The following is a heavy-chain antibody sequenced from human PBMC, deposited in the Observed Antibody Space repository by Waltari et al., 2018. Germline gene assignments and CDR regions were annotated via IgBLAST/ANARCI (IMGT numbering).Heavy chain of an antibody. V-gene: IGHV4-39*07. Sequence: QLQLQESGPGLVKPSETLSLTCTFSGVSISSSSNYWGWICQPPGKGLEWIGSIYYSGSTYYNPSLKMRVTISVDTSKNQFSLKLSSVTAADTAVYYCARVSMVQGNAFDIWGQGTMVTVSS. CDR3: ARVSMVQGNAFDI. D-gene: IGHD3-10*01. CDR1: GVSISSSSNY. J-gene: IGHJ3*02. CDR2: IYYSGST.